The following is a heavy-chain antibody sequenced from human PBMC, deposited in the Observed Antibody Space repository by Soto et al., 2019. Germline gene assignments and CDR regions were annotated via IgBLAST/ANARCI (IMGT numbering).Heavy chain of an antibody. V-gene: IGHV4-59*01. J-gene: IGHJ3*02. CDR3: ARRYSGYDWAFDI. D-gene: IGHD5-12*01. CDR1: GGSISGYY. CDR2: IYYSGST. Sequence: SETLSLTCTVSGGSISGYYWSWIRQPPGKGLEWIGYIYYSGSTNYNPSLKSRVTISVDTSKNQFSLKLSSVTAADTAVYYCARRYSGYDWAFDIWGQGTMVTVSS.